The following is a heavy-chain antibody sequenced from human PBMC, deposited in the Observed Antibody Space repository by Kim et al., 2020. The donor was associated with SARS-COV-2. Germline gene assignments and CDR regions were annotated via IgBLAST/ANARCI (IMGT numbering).Heavy chain of an antibody. Sequence: NYNPSLKSRVTISVATSTNQFSLKLSSVTAADTAVYYCARGGTMIEAFDIWGQGTMVTVSS. V-gene: IGHV4-59*09. J-gene: IGHJ3*02. D-gene: IGHD3-22*01. CDR3: ARGGTMIEAFDI.